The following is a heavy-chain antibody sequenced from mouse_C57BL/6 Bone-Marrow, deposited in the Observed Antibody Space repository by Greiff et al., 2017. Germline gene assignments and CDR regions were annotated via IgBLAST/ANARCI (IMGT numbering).Heavy chain of an antibody. Sequence: VKLKESGPGLVQPSQSLSITCTVSGFSLTSYGVHWVRQSPGKGLEWLGVIWRGGSTDYHAAFMSRLSITKDNSKSQVFFKMNSLQADDTAIYYCAKSYYEEESTWFAYWGQGTLVTVSA. V-gene: IGHV2-5*01. D-gene: IGHD1-1*01. CDR1: GFSLTSYG. CDR3: AKSYYEEESTWFAY. J-gene: IGHJ3*01. CDR2: IWRGGST.